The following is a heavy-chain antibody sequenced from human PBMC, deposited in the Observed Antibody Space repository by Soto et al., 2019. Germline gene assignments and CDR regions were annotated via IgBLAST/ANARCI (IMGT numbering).Heavy chain of an antibody. CDR1: GYTFTSYT. V-gene: IGHV1-3*01. Sequence: GXSVKVSCKTSGYTFTSYTMHWGRQAPVQRLEWMGWINAGNGNTTYSQRFQDRLTMTRDTSARTAYMELSSLTSDDAGVYYCVRETSTVPAYWGQGTLVTVSS. D-gene: IGHD2-2*01. CDR2: INAGNGNT. J-gene: IGHJ4*02. CDR3: VRETSTVPAY.